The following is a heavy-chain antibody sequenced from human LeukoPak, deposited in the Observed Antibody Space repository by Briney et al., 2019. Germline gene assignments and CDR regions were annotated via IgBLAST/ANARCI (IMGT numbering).Heavy chain of an antibody. V-gene: IGHV3-30*02. CDR2: IRYDGSNK. CDR3: AKDGGTLNYYYYYYMDV. Sequence: PGGSLRLSCAASGFTFSSYGMHWVRQAPGKGLEWVAFIRYDGSNKYYADSVKGRFTISRDNSKNTLYLQMNSLRAEDTAVYYCAKDGGTLNYYYYYYMDVWGKGTTVTISS. J-gene: IGHJ6*03. CDR1: GFTFSSYG. D-gene: IGHD2-8*01.